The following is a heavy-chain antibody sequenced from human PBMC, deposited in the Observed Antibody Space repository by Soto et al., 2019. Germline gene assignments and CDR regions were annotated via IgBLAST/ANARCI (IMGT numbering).Heavy chain of an antibody. V-gene: IGHV3-30*18. CDR2: ISYDGSNK. CDR1: GFTFSSYG. J-gene: IGHJ6*02. CDR3: AKDPSIAAAGTYGMDV. Sequence: GGSLRLSCAASGFTFSSYGMHWVRQAPGKGLEWVAVISYDGSNKYYADSVKGRFTISRDNSKNTLYLQMNSLRAEDTAVYYCAKDPSIAAAGTYGMDVWGQGTTVTVS. D-gene: IGHD6-13*01.